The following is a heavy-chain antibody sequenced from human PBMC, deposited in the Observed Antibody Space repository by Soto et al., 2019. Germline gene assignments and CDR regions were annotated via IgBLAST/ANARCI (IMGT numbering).Heavy chain of an antibody. Sequence: GGSLRLSCAASGFTFDDYAMHWVRQAPGKGLEWVSGISWNSGSIGYADSVKGRFTISRDNAKNSLYLQMNSLRAEDTALYYCAKGLFLECYGSYGMDVWGQGTTVTVSS. J-gene: IGHJ6*02. CDR1: GFTFDDYA. CDR3: AKGLFLECYGSYGMDV. V-gene: IGHV3-9*01. D-gene: IGHD3-3*01. CDR2: ISWNSGSI.